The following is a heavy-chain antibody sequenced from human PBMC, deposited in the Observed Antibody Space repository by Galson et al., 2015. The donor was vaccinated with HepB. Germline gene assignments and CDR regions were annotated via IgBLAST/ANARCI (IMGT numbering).Heavy chain of an antibody. CDR3: ARHKDSSGWYHYFDY. D-gene: IGHD6-19*01. V-gene: IGHV3-64D*06. CDR2: ISSNGGST. Sequence: SLRLSCAASGFTFSSYWMSWVRQAPGEGLEYVSAISSNGGSTYYADSVKGRFTISRDNSKNTLYLQMSSLTAADTAVYYCARHKDSSGWYHYFDYWGQGTLVTVSS. CDR1: GFTFSSYW. J-gene: IGHJ4*02.